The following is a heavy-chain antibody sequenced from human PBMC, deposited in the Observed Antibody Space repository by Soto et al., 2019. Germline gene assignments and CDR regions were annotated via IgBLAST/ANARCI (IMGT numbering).Heavy chain of an antibody. CDR1: GGTFSRYT. D-gene: IGHD6-13*01. J-gene: IGHJ6*02. CDR2: IIPILGIA. V-gene: IGHV1-69*02. Sequence: QVQLVQSGAEVKKPGSSVKVSCKASGGTFSRYTISWVRQAPGQVLEWLGRIIPILGIANYAQKFQGRVTITADNSTCTAYMELSILRSEDTDVDYCARSSWRCMDVCVQGTTVTVSS. CDR3: ARSSWRCMDV.